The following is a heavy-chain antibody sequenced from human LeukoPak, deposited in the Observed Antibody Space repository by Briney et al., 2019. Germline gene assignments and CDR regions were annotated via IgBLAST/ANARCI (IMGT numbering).Heavy chain of an antibody. J-gene: IGHJ4*02. CDR1: GFIVNTNY. V-gene: IGHV3-53*01. CDR3: ARGGGYYGIDY. D-gene: IGHD4-17*01. CDR2: VYADGAT. Sequence: GGSLRLSCAASGFIVNTNYMNWVRQAPGKGLEWVSVVYADGATYYADSVKGRFTVSRDNSKNTLYLQMNGLRAENTAVYFCARGGGYYGIDYWGQGTLVTVSS.